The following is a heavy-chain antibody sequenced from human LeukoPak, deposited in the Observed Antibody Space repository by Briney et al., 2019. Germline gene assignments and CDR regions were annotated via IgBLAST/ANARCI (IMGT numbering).Heavy chain of an antibody. D-gene: IGHD6-13*01. CDR2: ISYDGSNK. V-gene: IGHV3-30*18. Sequence: GGSLRLSCAASGFTFSSYGMHWVRQAPGKGLEWVAVISYDGSNKYYADSVKGRLTISRDNSLHTVYLQMNSLREEDTAVYYCAKDQAAAGTDASMDVWGQGTTVIVSS. J-gene: IGHJ6*02. CDR1: GFTFSSYG. CDR3: AKDQAAAGTDASMDV.